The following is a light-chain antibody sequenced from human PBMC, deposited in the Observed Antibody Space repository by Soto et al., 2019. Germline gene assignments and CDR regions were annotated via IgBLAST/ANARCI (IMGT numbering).Light chain of an antibody. CDR1: QSIDNY. Sequence: DIQMTQSPSSLSASVGDRVTITCRTSQSIDNYLNWYEQKPGKAPKLLMYAASTLESGVPSRFSGSGSGTEFTLTIRSLRPEEFATYYCQQSFRSPITCGQGTRLEI. CDR2: AAS. CDR3: QQSFRSPIT. V-gene: IGKV1-39*01. J-gene: IGKJ5*01.